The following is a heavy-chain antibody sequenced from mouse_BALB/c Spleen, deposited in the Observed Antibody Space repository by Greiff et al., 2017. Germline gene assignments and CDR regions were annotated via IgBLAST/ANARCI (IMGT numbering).Heavy chain of an antibody. CDR2: INPDSSTI. V-gene: IGHV4-1*02. J-gene: IGHJ3*01. D-gene: IGHD1-1*01. CDR3: AGDYGSSYVGWFAY. Sequence: EVQLMESGGGLVQPGGSLKLSCAASGFDFSRYWMSWVRQAPGKGLEWIGEINPDSSTINYTPSLKDKFIISRDNAKKTLYLQMSKVRSEDTALYYCAGDYGSSYVGWFAYWGQGTLVTVSA. CDR1: GFDFSRYW.